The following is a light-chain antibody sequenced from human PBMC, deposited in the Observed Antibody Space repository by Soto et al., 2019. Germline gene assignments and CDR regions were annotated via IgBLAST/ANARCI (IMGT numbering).Light chain of an antibody. CDR1: STDFENYNL. V-gene: IGLV2-23*01. CDR2: EGT. CDR3: SSYAGSSARVV. Sequence: QSALTQPASVSGSPGQSITISCTRSSTDFENYNLVSWYQNCPDKAPKLIIYEGTKRPSEISDRFSGSESDTTASLIISGLQPEDEADYYCSSYAGSSARVVFGGGTKLTVL. J-gene: IGLJ2*01.